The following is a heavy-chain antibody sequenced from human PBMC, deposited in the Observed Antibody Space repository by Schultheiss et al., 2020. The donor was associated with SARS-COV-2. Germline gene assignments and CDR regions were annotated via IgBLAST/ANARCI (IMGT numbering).Heavy chain of an antibody. CDR2: ISSSGSTI. CDR1: GFTFSHYA. CDR3: ASNSYATTYYFDY. V-gene: IGHV3-11*01. J-gene: IGHJ4*02. Sequence: GGSLRLSCAASGFTFSHYAMSWIRQAPGKGLEWVSYISSSGSTIYYADSVKGRFTISRDNAKNSLYLQMNSLRAEDTAVYYCASNSYATTYYFDYWGQGTLVTVSS. D-gene: IGHD5-18*01.